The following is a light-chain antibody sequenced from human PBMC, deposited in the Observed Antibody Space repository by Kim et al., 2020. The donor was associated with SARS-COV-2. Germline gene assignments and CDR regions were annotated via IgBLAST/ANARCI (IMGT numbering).Light chain of an antibody. Sequence: QSITITCTGSRSDVGGYNSVSWFQQLPGKAPKLVINEVSKRPSGVSDRFSGSQSGHTASLTISGLQAEDEADYYCSSDTSSTTLLFGGGTQLTVL. J-gene: IGLJ2*01. CDR1: RSDVGGYNS. CDR3: SSDTSSTTLL. V-gene: IGLV2-14*03. CDR2: EVS.